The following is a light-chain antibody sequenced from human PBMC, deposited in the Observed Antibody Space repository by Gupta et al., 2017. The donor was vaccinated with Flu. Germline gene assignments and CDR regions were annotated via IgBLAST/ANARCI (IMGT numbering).Light chain of an antibody. CDR1: QSLGNW. CDR3: QLYNSYWIT. Sequence: DIQMTQSPSTLSASVGDRVIITCRASQSLGNWLAWYQQKPGKAPKLLIYKASTLESGVPSRFSGSGSGTEFTLTISSLQPDDFATYYCQLYNSYWITFGPGTKVDFK. V-gene: IGKV1-5*03. CDR2: KAS. J-gene: IGKJ3*01.